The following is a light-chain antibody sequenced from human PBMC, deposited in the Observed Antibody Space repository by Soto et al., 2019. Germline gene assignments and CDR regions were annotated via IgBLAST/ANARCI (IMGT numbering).Light chain of an antibody. CDR2: DVN. CDR3: SSYTTSNTRQIV. CDR1: SSDVGGYNY. J-gene: IGLJ1*01. V-gene: IGLV2-14*03. Sequence: QSALTQPASVSGSPGQSITISCTGTSSDVGGYNYVSWYQHHPGKAPKLMIFDVNNRPSGVSNRFSGSKSGTTASLTISGLQPEDEADYYCSSYTTSNTRQIVFGTGTKLTVI.